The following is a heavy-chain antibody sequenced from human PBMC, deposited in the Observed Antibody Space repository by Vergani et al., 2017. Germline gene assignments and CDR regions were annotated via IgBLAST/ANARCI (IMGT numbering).Heavy chain of an antibody. CDR3: ARERGGTTVTTSYFDY. D-gene: IGHD4-17*01. V-gene: IGHV1-69*08. J-gene: IGHJ4*02. CDR2: IIPSLGIA. Sequence: QVQLVQSGAEVKKPGSSVKVSCKASGGTFSSYTISWVRQAPGQGLEWMGRIIPSLGIANYAQKFQVRVTITADKSTSTAYMELSSLRSEDTAVYYGARERGGTTVTTSYFDYWGQGTLVIVSS. CDR1: GGTFSSYT.